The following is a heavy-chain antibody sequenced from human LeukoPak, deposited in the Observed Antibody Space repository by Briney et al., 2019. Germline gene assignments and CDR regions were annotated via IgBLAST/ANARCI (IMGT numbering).Heavy chain of an antibody. CDR1: GGSISSSSYY. D-gene: IGHD1-14*01. CDR3: ARTEPAPSYYFDY. Sequence: SETLSLTCTVSGGSISSSSYYWGWIRQPPGKGLEWIGYIYYSGSTYYNPSLKSRVTISVDTSKNQFSLKLSSVTAADTAVYYCARTEPAPSYYFDYWGQGTLVTVSS. CDR2: IYYSGST. V-gene: IGHV4-31*03. J-gene: IGHJ4*02.